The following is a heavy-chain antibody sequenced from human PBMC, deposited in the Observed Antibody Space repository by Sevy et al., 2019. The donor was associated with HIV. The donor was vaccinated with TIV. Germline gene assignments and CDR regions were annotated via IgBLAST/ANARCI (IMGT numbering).Heavy chain of an antibody. CDR2: INPNSGGT. Sequence: ASVKVSCKASGYTFTGYSMHWVRQAPGQGLEWMGWINPNSGGTNYAQKFQGRVTMTRDTSISTAYMELSRLRFDDTAVYYCARVWNSGYYDSSGPNWFDPWGQGTLVTVSS. D-gene: IGHD3-22*01. CDR1: GYTFTGYS. J-gene: IGHJ5*02. V-gene: IGHV1-2*02. CDR3: ARVWNSGYYDSSGPNWFDP.